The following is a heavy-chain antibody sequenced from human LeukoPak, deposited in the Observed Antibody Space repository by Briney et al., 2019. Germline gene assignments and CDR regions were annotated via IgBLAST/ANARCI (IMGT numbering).Heavy chain of an antibody. CDR3: AKDVGKWESLHFFDY. Sequence: GGSLRLSCLTSGFTLSTNAMSWVRQAPGKGLEWISGISGSGASTYYADSVKGRFTISRDDSRNTLYLQMNSLRGDDTAVYYCAKDVGKWESLHFFDYWGQGTLVTASS. J-gene: IGHJ4*02. D-gene: IGHD1-26*01. V-gene: IGHV3-23*01. CDR1: GFTLSTNA. CDR2: ISGSGAST.